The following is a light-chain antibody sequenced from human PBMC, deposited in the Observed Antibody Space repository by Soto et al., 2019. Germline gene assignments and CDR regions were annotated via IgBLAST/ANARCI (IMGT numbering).Light chain of an antibody. V-gene: IGKV3-20*01. CDR1: QSVSTY. Sequence: EIVMTQSPATLSVSPGERATLSCRASQSVSTYLAWYQQKPGQAPRLLIYGASSRAIGIPDRFSGSVSGSDFILTINRLEPEDFAVYYCQQYGSSHTFGQGTRLEI. CDR3: QQYGSSHT. CDR2: GAS. J-gene: IGKJ5*01.